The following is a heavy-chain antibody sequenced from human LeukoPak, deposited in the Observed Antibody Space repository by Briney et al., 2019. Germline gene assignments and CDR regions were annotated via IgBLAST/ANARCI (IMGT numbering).Heavy chain of an antibody. D-gene: IGHD3-22*01. CDR1: GYTLTELS. CDR3: ATASLRYYDSSGYAH. V-gene: IGHV1-24*01. CDR2: FDPEDGET. J-gene: IGHJ4*02. Sequence: ASVNVSCKVSGYTLTELSMHWVRQAPGKGLEGMGGFDPEDGETIYAPKFQGRVTMTEDTSTDTAYMELSSLRSEDPAVYYCATASLRYYDSSGYAHWGQGTLVTVSS.